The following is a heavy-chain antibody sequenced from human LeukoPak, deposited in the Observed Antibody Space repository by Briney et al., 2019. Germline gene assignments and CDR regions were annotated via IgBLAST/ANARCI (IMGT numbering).Heavy chain of an antibody. V-gene: IGHV4-39*01. D-gene: IGHD3-10*01. CDR3: ARRRITMVRGGAGNFDY. J-gene: IGHJ4*02. Sequence: SETLSLTCTVSGGSISSSSYYWGWIRQPPGKGLEWIGSIYYSGSTYYNPSLKSRVTISVDTSKNQFSLKLSSVTAADTAVYYCARRRITMVRGGAGNFDYWGQGTLVTVSS. CDR2: IYYSGST. CDR1: GGSISSSSYY.